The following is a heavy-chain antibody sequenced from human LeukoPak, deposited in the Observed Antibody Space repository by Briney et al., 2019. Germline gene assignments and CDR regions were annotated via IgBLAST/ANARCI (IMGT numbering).Heavy chain of an antibody. J-gene: IGHJ5*01. CDR2: VSYSGRT. CDR1: GGSLSRDNYY. D-gene: IGHD3-16*01. Sequence: SETLSLTCSVSGGSLSRDNYYWAWIRQPPGKGLEWIGSVSYSGRTHYNPSLRSRVAISLDTSRKRFSLKLISVTAADTSVYYCVRQFRGETHGTLAWGPKTLPEAQRFDSWGQGTLVTVSS. V-gene: IGHV4-39*01. CDR3: VRQFRGETHGTLAWGPKTLPEAQRFDS.